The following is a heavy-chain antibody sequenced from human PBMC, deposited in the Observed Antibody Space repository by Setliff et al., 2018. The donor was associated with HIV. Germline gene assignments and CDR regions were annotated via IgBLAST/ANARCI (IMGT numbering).Heavy chain of an antibody. CDR3: ARSGRIAVAGTMYY. V-gene: IGHV7-4-1*02. CDR2: INTNTGNP. J-gene: IGHJ4*02. D-gene: IGHD6-19*01. CDR1: GYTFTSYT. Sequence: VSCKASGYTFTSYTMNWVRQAPGQGLQWMGWINTNTGNPTYAQGFTGRFVFSLDTSVSTAYLQISSLKAEDTAVYYCARSGRIAVAGTMYYWGQGTLVTVSS.